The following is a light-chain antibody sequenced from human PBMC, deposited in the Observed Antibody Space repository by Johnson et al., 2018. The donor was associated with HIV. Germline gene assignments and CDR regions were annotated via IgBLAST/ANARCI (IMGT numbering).Light chain of an antibody. CDR1: SSNFGNNY. CDR3: GTWDSSLSAGRYV. V-gene: IGLV1-51*01. Sequence: QSVLTQPPSVSAAPGQKVTISCSTNSSNFGNNYVSWYQQIPGTAPKLLIYDNNKRPSGIPDRFSGSKSGTSATLGITGLQTGDEADYHCGTWDSSLSAGRYVFGTGTEVAVL. J-gene: IGLJ1*01. CDR2: DNN.